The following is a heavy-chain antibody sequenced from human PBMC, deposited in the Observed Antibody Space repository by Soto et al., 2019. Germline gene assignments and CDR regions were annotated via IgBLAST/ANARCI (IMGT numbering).Heavy chain of an antibody. CDR1: GFTFSSYS. CDR2: ISSSSSYI. V-gene: IGHV3-21*01. Sequence: VQLVESGGGLVKPGGSLRLSCAASGFTFSSYSMNWVRQAPGKGLEWVSSISSSSSYIYYADSVKGRFTISRDNAKNSLYLQMNSLRAEDTAVYYCARTYYDFWSGFDYFDYWGQGTLVTVSS. D-gene: IGHD3-3*01. CDR3: ARTYYDFWSGFDYFDY. J-gene: IGHJ4*02.